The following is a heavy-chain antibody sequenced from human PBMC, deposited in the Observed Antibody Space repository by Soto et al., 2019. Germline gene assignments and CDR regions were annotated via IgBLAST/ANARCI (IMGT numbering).Heavy chain of an antibody. CDR1: GCPYSTYT. CDR3: AKDQDYYDSSGSDY. D-gene: IGHD3-22*01. CDR2: ISYDGNNK. J-gene: IGHJ4*02. Sequence: GGSLRLSCAASGCPYSTYTMHWVRQAPGKGLEWVAVISYDGNNKFYADSVKGRFTISRDNSKNTLYLQMNSLRAEDTAVYYCAKDQDYYDSSGSDYWGQGTLVTVSS. V-gene: IGHV3-30-3*01.